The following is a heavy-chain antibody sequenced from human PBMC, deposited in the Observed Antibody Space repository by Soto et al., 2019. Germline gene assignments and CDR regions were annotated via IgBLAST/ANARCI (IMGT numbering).Heavy chain of an antibody. Sequence: GGSLRLSCAVSGFTFRNFAMNWVRQAPGKGLEWVSSISSTGGSIYYAESLKGRFTVSRDNAQNFLYLQMNRLRVEDTAVYYCARAERETATTPHGYWGQGTLVTVSS. J-gene: IGHJ4*02. CDR1: GFTFRNFA. D-gene: IGHD6-25*01. CDR3: ARAERETATTPHGY. V-gene: IGHV3-21*06. CDR2: ISSTGGSI.